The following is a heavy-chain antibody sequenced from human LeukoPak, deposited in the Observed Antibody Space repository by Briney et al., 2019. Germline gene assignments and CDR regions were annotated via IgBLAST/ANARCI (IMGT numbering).Heavy chain of an antibody. J-gene: IGHJ4*02. CDR1: GYSFTSYW. CDR3: ASGYCSSTSCYSFDY. D-gene: IGHD2-2*01. V-gene: IGHV5-51*01. Sequence: GESLKISCQGSGYSFTSYWIGWVRQMPGKGLEWMGIIYPGDSDTRYSPSFQGQVIISADKSISTAYLQWSSLKASDTAMYYCASGYCSSTSCYSFDYWGQGTLVTVSS. CDR2: IYPGDSDT.